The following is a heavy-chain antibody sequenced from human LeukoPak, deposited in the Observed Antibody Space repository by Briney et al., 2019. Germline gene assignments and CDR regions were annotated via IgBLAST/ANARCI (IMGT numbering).Heavy chain of an antibody. CDR3: ARDLTPGWYFDL. D-gene: IGHD4-23*01. Sequence: PSETLSLTCTVSGGSISSGDYYWSWIRQPPGKGLEWIGYIYYSGSTYYNPSLKSRVTISVDTSKNQFSLKLISVTAADTAVYYCARDLTPGWYFDLWGRGTLVTVSS. V-gene: IGHV4-30-4*08. CDR2: IYYSGST. CDR1: GGSISSGDYY. J-gene: IGHJ2*01.